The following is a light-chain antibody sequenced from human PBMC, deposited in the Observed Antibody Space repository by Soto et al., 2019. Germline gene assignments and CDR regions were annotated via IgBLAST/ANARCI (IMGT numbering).Light chain of an antibody. CDR3: QQSTIYPYP. V-gene: IGKV1-5*01. Sequence: DIQMTQFPSTMSASVGDRVTITCRASQTTNTWLSLYQQRPGSAHKLLIYDASSLEGGVPSRFSGSGSGTEFTRTISSLQPDALATYYCQQSTIYPYPFGQGTKVESK. CDR2: DAS. J-gene: IGKJ2*01. CDR1: QTTNTW.